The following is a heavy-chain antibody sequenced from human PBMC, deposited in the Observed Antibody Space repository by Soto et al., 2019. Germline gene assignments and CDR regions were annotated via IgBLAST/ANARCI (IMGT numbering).Heavy chain of an antibody. CDR1: GYSFTNND. CDR3: ARMATFGSLNWFDP. CDR2: MNPGSGDT. D-gene: IGHD3-16*01. J-gene: IGHJ5*02. Sequence: ASVKVSCKASGYSFTNNDVSWVRQATGQGLEWMGWMNPGSGDTGYAQKFQGRVTMTRDISIATAYMELSSLRSDDTAVYYCARMATFGSLNWFDPWGQGTLVTVSS. V-gene: IGHV1-8*01.